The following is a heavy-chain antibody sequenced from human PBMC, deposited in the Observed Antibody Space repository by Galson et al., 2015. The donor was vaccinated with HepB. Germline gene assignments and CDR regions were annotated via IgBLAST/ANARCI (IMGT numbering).Heavy chain of an antibody. J-gene: IGHJ1*01. V-gene: IGHV6-1*01. D-gene: IGHD6-19*01. CDR2: TYYRSKWYN. Sequence: CAISGDSVSSISAAWNWIRQSPSRGLEWLGRTYYRSKWYNDYALSVKSRITINPDTSKNQFSLQLSSVTAADTAVYYCARAGIAVAGPPQHWGQGTLVTVSS. CDR1: GDSVSSISAA. CDR3: ARAGIAVAGPPQH.